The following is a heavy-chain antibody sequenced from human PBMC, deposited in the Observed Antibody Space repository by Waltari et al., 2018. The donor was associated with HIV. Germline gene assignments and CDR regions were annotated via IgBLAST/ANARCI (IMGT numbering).Heavy chain of an antibody. CDR1: GFTFSSYW. D-gene: IGHD6-13*01. CDR3: ARRGGRSSPLGY. J-gene: IGHJ4*02. V-gene: IGHV3-7*01. Sequence: EVQLVESGGGLVQPGGSLRLSCAASGFTFSSYWMSWVRQAPGKGLGWVDNIKQDGSEIYYVDSVKGRFTISRDNAKNSLYLQMNSLRAEDTAVYFCARRGGRSSPLGYWGQGTLVTVSS. CDR2: IKQDGSEI.